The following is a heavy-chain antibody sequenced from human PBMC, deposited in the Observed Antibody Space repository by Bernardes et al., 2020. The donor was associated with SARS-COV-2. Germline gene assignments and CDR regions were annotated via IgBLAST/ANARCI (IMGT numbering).Heavy chain of an antibody. Sequence: GGSLRLSCAASGFTFSSYGMHWVRQAPGKGLEWVAVIWYDGSNKYYADSVKGRFTISRDNSKNTLYLQMNSLRAEDTAVYYCARDKRPVVVMLSFDYWGQGTLVTVSS. J-gene: IGHJ4*02. CDR1: GFTFSSYG. CDR3: ARDKRPVVVMLSFDY. CDR2: IWYDGSNK. V-gene: IGHV3-33*01. D-gene: IGHD3-22*01.